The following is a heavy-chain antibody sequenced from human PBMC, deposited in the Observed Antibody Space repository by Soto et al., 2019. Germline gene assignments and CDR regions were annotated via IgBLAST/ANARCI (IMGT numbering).Heavy chain of an antibody. CDR2: INPNSGGT. V-gene: IGHV1-2*04. CDR3: ARDGSTTPNYGMDV. Sequence: ASVKVSCKASGYTFTGYYMHWVRQAPGQGLEWMGWINPNSGGTNYAQKFQGWVTMTRDTSISTAYMELSRLRSVDTAVYYCARDGSTTPNYGMDVWGQGTTVTVSS. CDR1: GYTFTGYY. J-gene: IGHJ6*02. D-gene: IGHD4-4*01.